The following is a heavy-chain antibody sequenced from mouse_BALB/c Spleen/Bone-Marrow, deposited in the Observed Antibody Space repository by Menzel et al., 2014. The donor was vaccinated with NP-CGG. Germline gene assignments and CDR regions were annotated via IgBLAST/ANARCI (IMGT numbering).Heavy chain of an antibody. V-gene: IGHV5-6-3*01. D-gene: IGHD2-1*01. CDR1: GFTFNNYG. CDR2: INRNGGSS. Sequence: EVKLMESGGGLVQPGGSLKVSCAASGFTFNNYGMSWVRQTPDKRLELVATINRNGGSSYYPDSVKGRFTISRDNAKNTLYLQMSSLKSEDTAIYYCSRGNYGNYVDYFDYWGQGTTLTVSP. J-gene: IGHJ2*01. CDR3: SRGNYGNYVDYFDY.